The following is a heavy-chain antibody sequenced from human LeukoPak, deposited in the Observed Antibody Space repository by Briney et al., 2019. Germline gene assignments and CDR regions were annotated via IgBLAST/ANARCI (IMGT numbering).Heavy chain of an antibody. CDR2: INHSGST. Sequence: PSETLSLTCAVSGYSISSGYYWGWIRQPPGKGLEWIGEINHSGSTNYNPSLKSRVTISVDTSKNQFSLKLSSVTAADTAVYYCATASHYDFWSGYNAFDIWGQGTMVTVSS. V-gene: IGHV4-38-2*01. CDR1: GYSISSGYY. J-gene: IGHJ3*02. CDR3: ATASHYDFWSGYNAFDI. D-gene: IGHD3-3*01.